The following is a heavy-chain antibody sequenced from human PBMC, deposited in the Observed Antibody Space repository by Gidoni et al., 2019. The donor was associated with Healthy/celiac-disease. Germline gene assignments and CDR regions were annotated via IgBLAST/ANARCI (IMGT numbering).Heavy chain of an antibody. CDR1: GFTFSDYY. Sequence: QVQLVESGGGLVKHGGSLRLSCVASGFTFSDYYMSWIRQAPGKGLEWVSYISSTSSIIYYADSVKGRFTISRDNAKNSLYLQMNSLRDEDTAMYYCARESYGSGTYYNYGMDVWGQGTAVTVSS. V-gene: IGHV3-11*01. CDR3: ARESYGSGTYYNYGMDV. J-gene: IGHJ6*02. D-gene: IGHD3-10*01. CDR2: ISSTSSII.